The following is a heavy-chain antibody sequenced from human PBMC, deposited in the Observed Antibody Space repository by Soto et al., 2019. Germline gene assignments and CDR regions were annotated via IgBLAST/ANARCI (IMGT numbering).Heavy chain of an antibody. CDR3: ARDIAVAGLRGGVDV. Sequence: QVQLVQSGAEIKMPGASVKVSCKTSGYSFTAYYMHWVRQAPGQGLEWMGWVNLYRGVTNIAQKFQDRVTMTGDKSISTAYMELSGLTSDDTAVYYCARDIAVAGLRGGVDVWGQGTTVTVSS. D-gene: IGHD6-19*01. CDR1: GYSFTAYY. V-gene: IGHV1-2*02. CDR2: VNLYRGVT. J-gene: IGHJ6*02.